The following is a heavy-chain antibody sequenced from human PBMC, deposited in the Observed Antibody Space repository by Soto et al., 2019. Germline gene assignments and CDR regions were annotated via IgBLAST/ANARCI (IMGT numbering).Heavy chain of an antibody. CDR2: ISAYNGNT. Sequence: QAQLVQSGAEVKKPGASVKVSCKASGYTFTSYGISWVRQAPGQGLEWMGWISAYNGNTNYAQKLQGRVTMTTDTSTSTAYMELRSLRSDDTSVYYCARDKGAYCGGDCYSTWFDPWGQGTLVTVSS. V-gene: IGHV1-18*01. CDR3: ARDKGAYCGGDCYSTWFDP. J-gene: IGHJ5*02. D-gene: IGHD2-21*02. CDR1: GYTFTSYG.